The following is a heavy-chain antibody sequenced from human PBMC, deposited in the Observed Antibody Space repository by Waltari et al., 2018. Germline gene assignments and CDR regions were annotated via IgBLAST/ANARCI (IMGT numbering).Heavy chain of an antibody. J-gene: IGHJ6*03. D-gene: IGHD3-22*01. CDR2: ISSSRSYI. CDR3: ARVSSGYYYNYYYYMDV. Sequence: EVQLVESGGGLVKPGGSLRLSWAASGFTFSSYSMNWVRQAPGKGLEWVASISSSRSYIYYADSVKGRFTISRDNAKNSLYMQMNSLRAEDTAVYYCARVSSGYYYNYYYYMDVWGKGTTVTVSS. CDR1: GFTFSSYS. V-gene: IGHV3-21*01.